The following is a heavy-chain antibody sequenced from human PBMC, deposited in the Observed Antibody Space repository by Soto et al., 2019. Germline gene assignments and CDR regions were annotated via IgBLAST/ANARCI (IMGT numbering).Heavy chain of an antibody. CDR1: GFTFSSYG. CDR2: ILYDGSEK. V-gene: IGHV3-30*18. Sequence: GGSLRLSCAASGFTFSSYGMHWVRQAPGKGLEWVAVILYDGSEKWFADSVKGRFTISRDNSKNTLYLQMNSLRAEDTAVYYCAKAPYIAVAGNFDYWGQGTLVTVSS. CDR3: AKAPYIAVAGNFDY. D-gene: IGHD6-19*01. J-gene: IGHJ4*02.